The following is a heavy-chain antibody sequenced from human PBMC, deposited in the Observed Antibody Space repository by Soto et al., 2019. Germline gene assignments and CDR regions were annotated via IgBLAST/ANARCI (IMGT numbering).Heavy chain of an antibody. CDR2: IKSKTDGGTT. CDR3: TPDSSSWAYYYYFGMDV. J-gene: IGHJ6*02. CDR1: GFTFSNAW. Sequence: EVQLVESGGGLVKPGGSLRLSCAASGFTFSNAWMSWVRQAPGKGLEWVGRIKSKTDGGTTDYAAPVKGRFTLSRDDSKNTVYLQMNSLKTEDTAVYYCTPDSSSWAYYYYFGMDVGGQGTTVTVSS. D-gene: IGHD6-19*01. V-gene: IGHV3-15*01.